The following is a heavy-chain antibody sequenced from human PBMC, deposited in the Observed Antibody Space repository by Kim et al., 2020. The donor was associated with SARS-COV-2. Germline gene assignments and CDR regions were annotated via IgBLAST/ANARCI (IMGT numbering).Heavy chain of an antibody. D-gene: IGHD2-21*01. Sequence: ASVKVSCKASGYTFTSYDINWVRQATGQGLEWMGWMNPNSGNTGYAQKFQGRVTMTRNTSISTAYMELSSLRSEDTAVYYCARVTRRLPIVVVIAKSQYYFDYWGQGTLVTVSS. V-gene: IGHV1-8*01. CDR1: GYTFTSYD. CDR3: ARVTRRLPIVVVIAKSQYYFDY. CDR2: MNPNSGNT. J-gene: IGHJ4*02.